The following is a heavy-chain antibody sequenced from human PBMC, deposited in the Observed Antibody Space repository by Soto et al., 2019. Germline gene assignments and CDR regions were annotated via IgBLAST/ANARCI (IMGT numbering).Heavy chain of an antibody. Sequence: GSLRLSCAASGFTFKTYNMNWVRQAPGKGLEWVSYIGTSGTPVYYADSVKGRFTISRDNAKNSLFLQMHSLRDEDTALYFCARDPSPDSSGWYYFDYWGKGTLVTVSS. V-gene: IGHV3-48*02. D-gene: IGHD6-19*01. CDR1: GFTFKTYN. J-gene: IGHJ4*02. CDR2: IGTSGTPV. CDR3: ARDPSPDSSGWYYFDY.